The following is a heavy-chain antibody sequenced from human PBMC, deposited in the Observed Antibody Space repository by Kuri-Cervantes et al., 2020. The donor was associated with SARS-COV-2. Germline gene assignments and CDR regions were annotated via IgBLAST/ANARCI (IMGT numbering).Heavy chain of an antibody. CDR2: IYYSGST. D-gene: IGHD2-2*01. CDR1: GGSVSSGSYY. V-gene: IGHV4-39*01. CDR3: ARVVPAAVFDY. Sequence: GSLRLSCTVSGGSVSSGSYYWSWIRQPPGKGLEWIGSIYYSGSTYYNPSLKSRVTISVDTSKNQFSLKLSSVTAADTAVYYCARVVPAAVFDYWGQGTLVTVSS. J-gene: IGHJ4*02.